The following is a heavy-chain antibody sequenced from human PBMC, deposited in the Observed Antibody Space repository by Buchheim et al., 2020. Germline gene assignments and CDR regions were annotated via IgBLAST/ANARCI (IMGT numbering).Heavy chain of an antibody. J-gene: IGHJ6*02. CDR1: GYTFTGYY. CDR2: INPNSGGT. V-gene: IGHV1-2*06. CDR3: ARRVVVYAISYYYGMDV. D-gene: IGHD2-8*02. Sequence: QVQLVQSGAEVKKPGASVKVSCKASGYTFTGYYMHWVRQAPGQGLEWMGRINPNSGGTNYAQKFQGRVTMTRDTAISTAHMELSRLRSDDTAVYYCARRVVVYAISYYYGMDVWGQGTT.